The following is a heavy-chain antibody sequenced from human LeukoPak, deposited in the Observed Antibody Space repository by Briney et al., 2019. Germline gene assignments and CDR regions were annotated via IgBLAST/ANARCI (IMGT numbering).Heavy chain of an antibody. CDR3: AKAGSVGGKGTLYYFDS. V-gene: IGHV3-9*01. Sequence: GGSLGLSCAASGFTFDDYAMHWVRQPPGKGLEWVSDINWNSGRIDYADSVKGRFTVSRDNAKNSLYLQMYSLRPEDTAFYYCAKAGSVGGKGTLYYFDSWGQGTLVTVSS. D-gene: IGHD4-23*01. CDR2: INWNSGRI. J-gene: IGHJ4*02. CDR1: GFTFDDYA.